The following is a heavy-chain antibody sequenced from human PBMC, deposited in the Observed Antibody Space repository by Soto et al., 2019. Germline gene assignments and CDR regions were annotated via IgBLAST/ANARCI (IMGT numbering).Heavy chain of an antibody. V-gene: IGHV1-8*01. CDR3: ARGRAITGTMPS. CDR2: MNPNTGNT. CDR1: GYTFTSYD. Sequence: QVQLVRSGDEVKKPGASVKVSCKASGYTFTSYDINWVRQATGQGLEWMGWMNPNTGNTGYAQKFQGRVTMTRNTSISTAYMELSSLRSEDTAVYYCARGRAITGTMPSWGQGTLVTVSS. D-gene: IGHD1-20*01. J-gene: IGHJ5*02.